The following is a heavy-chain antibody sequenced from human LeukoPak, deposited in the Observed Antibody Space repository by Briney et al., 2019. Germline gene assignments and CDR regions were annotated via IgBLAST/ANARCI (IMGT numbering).Heavy chain of an antibody. CDR3: ARDRGRCGSGGSCYNDY. CDR2: ISSSSSYI. Sequence: GGSLRLSCAASGFTFSSYSMNWVRQAPGKGLEWVSYISSSSSYISYADSVKGRFTISRDNAKNSLYLQMNSLRAEDTAVYYCARDRGRCGSGGSCYNDYWGQGTLVTVSS. D-gene: IGHD2-15*01. CDR1: GFTFSSYS. V-gene: IGHV3-21*05. J-gene: IGHJ4*02.